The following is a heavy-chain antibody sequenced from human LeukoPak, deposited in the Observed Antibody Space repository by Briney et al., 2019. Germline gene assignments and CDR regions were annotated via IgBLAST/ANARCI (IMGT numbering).Heavy chain of an antibody. CDR2: IYHSGST. V-gene: IGHV4-59*01. D-gene: IGHD3-16*01. CDR1: GGSISSYY. J-gene: IGHJ4*02. CDR3: TRGAGWLIDY. Sequence: SETLSLTCTVSGGSISSYYWSWIRQPPGKGLEWIGYIYHSGSTYYNPSLKSRVTISADTSKNQFSLKLNSLTTADTAVYYCTRGAGWLIDYWGQGILVTVSS.